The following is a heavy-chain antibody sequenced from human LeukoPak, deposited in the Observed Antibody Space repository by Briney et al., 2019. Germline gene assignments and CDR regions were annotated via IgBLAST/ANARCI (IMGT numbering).Heavy chain of an antibody. CDR2: FNPNSGGT. Sequence: GASVKVSCKASGYTFTGYYMHWVRQAPGQGLEWMGRFNPNSGGTDYAQNFQGRVTMTRDTSISTAYMELSRLRSDDTAVYYCARGYCSGGTCYLVENWLDPWGQGTLVTVSS. J-gene: IGHJ5*02. CDR1: GYTFTGYY. V-gene: IGHV1-2*06. CDR3: ARGYCSGGTCYLVENWLDP. D-gene: IGHD2-15*01.